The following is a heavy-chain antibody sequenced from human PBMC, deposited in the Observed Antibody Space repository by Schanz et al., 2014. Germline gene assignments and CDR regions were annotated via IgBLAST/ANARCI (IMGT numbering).Heavy chain of an antibody. CDR3: ARAEINSGYARYYYGMDV. CDR2: IFFRGST. D-gene: IGHD5-12*01. V-gene: IGHV4-30-4*07. CDR1: GGSISSGVYS. J-gene: IGHJ6*02. Sequence: QVQLQESGPGLVKPSQTLSLTCAVSGGSISSGVYSWSWIRQPPGKGLEWIGYIFFRGSTYYNPSLKSRVTISIDTSKNQFSLRLTSVTAADTAVYYCARAEINSGYARYYYGMDVWGQGTTVTVSS.